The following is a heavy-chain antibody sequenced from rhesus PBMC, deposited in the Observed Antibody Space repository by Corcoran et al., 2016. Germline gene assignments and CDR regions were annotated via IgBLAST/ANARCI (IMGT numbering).Heavy chain of an antibody. CDR1: GYTFTDYY. J-gene: IGHJ4*01. Sequence: EVQLVQSGAEVKKPGASVKISCKASGYTFTDYYLHWGRQAPGNGLWWRVRVYPEGGEAIHAQKCQDIVTITADTSTDTVYMELSSLRSEDTAVYYCATGVARLDYWGQGVLVTVSS. CDR2: VYPEGGEA. D-gene: IGHD4-4*01. CDR3: ATGVARLDY. V-gene: IGHV1-111*02.